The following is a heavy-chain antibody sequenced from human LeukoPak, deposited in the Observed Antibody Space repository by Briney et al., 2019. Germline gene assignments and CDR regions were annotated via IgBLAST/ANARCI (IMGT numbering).Heavy chain of an antibody. CDR1: GFIFSSYA. D-gene: IGHD5-18*01. Sequence: GGSLRLSCAASGFIFSSYAMHWVPQAPGKGLEGVANIKKDGSEKHYVESVKGRFTISRDNAKISLYLQMNSLRAKDTSFCYSARDVYSYATSFDYWGQGTLVTVSP. V-gene: IGHV3-7*01. CDR3: ARDVYSYATSFDY. J-gene: IGHJ4*02. CDR2: IKKDGSEK.